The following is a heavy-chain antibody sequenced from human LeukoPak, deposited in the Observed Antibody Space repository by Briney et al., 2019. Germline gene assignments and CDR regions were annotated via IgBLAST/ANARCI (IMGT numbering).Heavy chain of an antibody. CDR1: GFTFSSYW. V-gene: IGHV3-7*04. Sequence: GGSLRLSCAASGFTFSSYWMSWVRQAPGKGLEWVANTKQDGSEKNYVDSVRGRFTISRDNAKNSLYLQMNSLRAEDTAVYYCARGVGQQKPFDYWGQGTLVTVPS. CDR3: ARGVGQQKPFDY. J-gene: IGHJ4*02. CDR2: TKQDGSEK. D-gene: IGHD6-13*01.